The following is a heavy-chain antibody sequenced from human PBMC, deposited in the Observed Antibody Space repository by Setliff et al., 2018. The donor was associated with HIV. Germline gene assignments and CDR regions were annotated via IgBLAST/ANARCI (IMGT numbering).Heavy chain of an antibody. J-gene: IGHJ5*02. Sequence: ASVKVSCKASGYTFTGYYMHWVRQAPGQGLEWMGRINPNSGGTNYAQKFQGRVTMTRDTSISTAYMELSRLRSDDTAVYYCARDRNYHQVDQKWVNWLDPWGQGTLVTVSS. CDR2: INPNSGGT. CDR3: ARDRNYHQVDQKWVNWLDP. D-gene: IGHD3-16*02. V-gene: IGHV1-2*06. CDR1: GYTFTGYY.